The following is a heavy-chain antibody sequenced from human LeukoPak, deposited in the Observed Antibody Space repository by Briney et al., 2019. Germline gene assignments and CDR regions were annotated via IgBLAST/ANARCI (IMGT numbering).Heavy chain of an antibody. D-gene: IGHD4-17*01. Sequence: SETLSLTCTVSGGSISSGGYYWSWIRQHPGKSLEWIGYIYYSGSTYYNPSLKSRVTISVDTSKNQFSLKLSSVTAADTAVYYCAREDYGDFKFDYWGQGTLVTVSS. CDR1: GGSISSGGYY. J-gene: IGHJ4*02. V-gene: IGHV4-31*03. CDR2: IYYSGST. CDR3: AREDYGDFKFDY.